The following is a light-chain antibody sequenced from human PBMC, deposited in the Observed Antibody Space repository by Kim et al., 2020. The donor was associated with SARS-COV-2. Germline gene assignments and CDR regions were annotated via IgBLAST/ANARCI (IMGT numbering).Light chain of an antibody. CDR1: TGAVTSGHY. Sequence: PGGTVTLTCGSSTGAVTSGHYPYWFQQKPGQAPRTLIYHTSNKHSWTPGRFSGSLLGGKAALTLSGAQPEDEADYYCLLYYSGVWVFGGGTQLTVL. CDR2: HTS. CDR3: LLYYSGVWV. J-gene: IGLJ2*01. V-gene: IGLV7-46*01.